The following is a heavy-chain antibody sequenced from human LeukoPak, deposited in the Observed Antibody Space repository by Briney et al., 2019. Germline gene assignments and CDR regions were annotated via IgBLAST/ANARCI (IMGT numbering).Heavy chain of an antibody. CDR3: ARGYCSSTSCYTSDDAFDI. CDR2: ISSSSSYI. J-gene: IGHJ3*02. CDR1: GFTFGSYS. D-gene: IGHD2-2*02. V-gene: IGHV3-21*01. Sequence: PGGSLRLSCAASGFTFGSYSMNWVRQAPGKGLEWVSSISSSSSYIYYADSVKGRFTISRDNAKNSLYLQMNSLRAEDTAVYYCARGYCSSTSCYTSDDAFDIWGQGTMVTVSS.